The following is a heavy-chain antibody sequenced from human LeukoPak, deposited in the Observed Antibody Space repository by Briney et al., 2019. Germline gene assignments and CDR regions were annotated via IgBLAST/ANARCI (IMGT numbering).Heavy chain of an antibody. J-gene: IGHJ3*02. V-gene: IGHV3-53*01. CDR1: GFTVSSNS. CDR2: IYSGGNT. CDR3: ARDRAIILFGAFDI. D-gene: IGHD3-3*01. Sequence: GGSLRLSCTVSGFTVSSNSMSWVRQAPGKGLEWVSFIYSGGNTHYSDSVKGRFTISRDNAKKSLYLQMNSLRAEDTAVYYCARDRAIILFGAFDIWGQGTMVTVSS.